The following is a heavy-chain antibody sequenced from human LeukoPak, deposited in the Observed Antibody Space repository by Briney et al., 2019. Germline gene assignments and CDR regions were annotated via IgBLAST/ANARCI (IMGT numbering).Heavy chain of an antibody. V-gene: IGHV3-21*01. D-gene: IGHD3-22*01. CDR3: ARDLFNSYYDTSGYSAFDY. CDR1: GLTFSGYS. CDR2: ISSGRSYI. J-gene: IGHJ4*02. Sequence: GGSLRLSCAAFGLTFSGYSMNWVRQAPGKGLERVSSISSGRSYIHYADSVKGRFTASRDNARNSLYLQMNSLRAEDTAVYYCARDLFNSYYDTSGYSAFDYWGQGTLVTVSS.